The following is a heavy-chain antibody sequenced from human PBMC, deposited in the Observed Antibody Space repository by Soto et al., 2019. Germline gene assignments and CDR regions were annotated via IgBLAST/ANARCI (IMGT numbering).Heavy chain of an antibody. J-gene: IGHJ4*02. CDR3: ARADAAVAASTDY. V-gene: IGHV3-21*01. D-gene: IGHD6-19*01. CDR1: GFTFSSYN. CDR2: ISSSSSYI. Sequence: GGALRLACAASGFTFSSYNMNWVRQAPGKGLEWVSSISSSSSYIYYADSVKGRFTISRDNAKNSLYLQMNSLRAEDTAVYYCARADAAVAASTDYWGQGTLVTVSS.